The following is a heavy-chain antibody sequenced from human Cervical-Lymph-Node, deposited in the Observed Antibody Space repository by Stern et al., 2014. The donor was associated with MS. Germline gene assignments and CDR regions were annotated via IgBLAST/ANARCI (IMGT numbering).Heavy chain of an antibody. V-gene: IGHV5-51*01. CDR2: IYPGDSET. J-gene: IGHJ4*02. D-gene: IGHD1-14*01. CDR3: ARQTTAWASDV. CDR1: GFKFSIYW. Sequence: VQLVQSGAELIRPGESLKISCKGSGFKFSIYWIAWVRQMPGKGLEWMGIIYPGDSETRYSPAFQGPVTMSAGTSTSTAYLQWSSLNASDTAMYFCARQTTAWASDVWGQGTLVTVSS.